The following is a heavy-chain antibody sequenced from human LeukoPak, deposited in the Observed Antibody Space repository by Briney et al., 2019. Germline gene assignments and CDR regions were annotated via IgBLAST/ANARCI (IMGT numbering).Heavy chain of an antibody. V-gene: IGHV3-7*01. CDR3: ATWQWLVKLDY. Sequence: HAGGSLRLSCAASGFRFNTYWLSWVRQAPGKGLEWVAHIKHDGSEIYYVDSVKGRSTISRDNAKNSLYLQMDSLRAEDTAVYYCATWQWLVKLDYWGQGTLVTVSS. CDR2: IKHDGSEI. J-gene: IGHJ4*02. D-gene: IGHD6-19*01. CDR1: GFRFNTYW.